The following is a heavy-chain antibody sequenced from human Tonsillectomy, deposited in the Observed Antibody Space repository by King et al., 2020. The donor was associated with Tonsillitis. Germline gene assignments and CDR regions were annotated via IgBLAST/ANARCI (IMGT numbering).Heavy chain of an antibody. V-gene: IGHV3-15*01. CDR1: GFTFSSAW. CDR2: IKSKTDGETT. Sequence: LVESGGGLVKPGGSLRLSCAASGFTFSSAWMSWVRQAPGKGLEWVGRIKSKTDGETTDYAAPVKGRFTISRDDSKNMVFLQMNSLKTEDTAVYYCIRLLRSYRHWGQGTLVTVST. CDR3: IRLLRSYRH. D-gene: IGHD3-16*02. J-gene: IGHJ4*02.